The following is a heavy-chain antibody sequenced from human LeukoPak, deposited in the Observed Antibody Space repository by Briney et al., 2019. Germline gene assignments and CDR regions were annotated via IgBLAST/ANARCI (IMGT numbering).Heavy chain of an antibody. V-gene: IGHV4-39*01. CDR1: GGSISSSSYY. J-gene: IGHJ5*02. D-gene: IGHD3-22*01. CDR3: AWGDSSGYPFDP. Sequence: SETLSLTCTVSGGSISSSSYYWGWIRQPPGKGLEWIGSIYYSGSTYYNPSLKSRVTISVDTSKNQFSLKLSSVAAADTAVYYCAWGDSSGYPFDPWGQGTLVTVSS. CDR2: IYYSGST.